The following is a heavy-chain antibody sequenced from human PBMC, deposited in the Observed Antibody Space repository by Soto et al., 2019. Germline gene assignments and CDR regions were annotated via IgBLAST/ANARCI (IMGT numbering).Heavy chain of an antibody. J-gene: IGHJ4*02. V-gene: IGHV1-2*04. CDR2: INPNSGVT. CDR3: AREVSGWSPFDL. CDR1: GYTFTDYY. D-gene: IGHD6-19*01. Sequence: ASVKVSCKASGYTFTDYYVHWVRQAPGQGLEWMGWINPNSGVTNYAQKFQGWVTLTRDTSVSTAYMELNRLKSDDMAVFFCAREVSGWSPFDLWGQGTLVTVSS.